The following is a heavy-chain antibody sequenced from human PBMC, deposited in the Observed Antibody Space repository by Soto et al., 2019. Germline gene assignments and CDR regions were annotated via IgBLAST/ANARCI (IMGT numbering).Heavy chain of an antibody. CDR2: ISWDGGST. CDR3: AKDIPPKRDTVARDYYYYGMDV. Sequence: GGSLRLSCAASGFTFDDYTMHWVRQAPGKGLEWVSLISWDGGSTYYADSVKGRFTISRDNSKNSLYLQMNSLRTEDTALYYCAKDIPPKRDTVARDYYYYGMDVWGQGTTVTVSS. V-gene: IGHV3-43*01. J-gene: IGHJ6*02. CDR1: GFTFDDYT. D-gene: IGHD5-12*01.